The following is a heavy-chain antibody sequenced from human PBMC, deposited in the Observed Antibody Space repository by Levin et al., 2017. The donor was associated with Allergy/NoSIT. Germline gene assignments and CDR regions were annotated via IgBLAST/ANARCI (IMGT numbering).Heavy chain of an antibody. V-gene: IGHV4-34*01. J-gene: IGHJ4*02. CDR2: INHSGST. D-gene: IGHD3-10*01. CDR1: GGSFSGYY. Sequence: SETLSLTCAVYGGSFSGYYWSWIRQPPGKGLEWIGEINHSGSTNYNPSLKSRVTISVDTSKNQFSLKLSSVTAADTAVYYCARAGFRGSGSYCDYWGQGTLVTVSS. CDR3: ARAGFRGSGSYCDY.